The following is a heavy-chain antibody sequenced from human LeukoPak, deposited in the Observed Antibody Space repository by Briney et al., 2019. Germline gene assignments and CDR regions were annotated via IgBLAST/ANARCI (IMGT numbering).Heavy chain of an antibody. J-gene: IGHJ5*02. D-gene: IGHD3-10*01. CDR2: IDSSSSSI. V-gene: IGHV3-48*01. CDR1: GFTFSSYS. CDR3: ARSGGSGSSYFGP. Sequence: GGSLRLSCAASGFTFSSYSMNWVRQAPRRGLEWGSYIDSSSSSIYYTDSVKGRLTISRDNAKNSLYLQMNSLRAEDTAVYYCARSGGSGSSYFGPWGQGTLVTVS.